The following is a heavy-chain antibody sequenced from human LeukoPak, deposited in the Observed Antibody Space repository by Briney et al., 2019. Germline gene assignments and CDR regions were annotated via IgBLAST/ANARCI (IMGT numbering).Heavy chain of an antibody. CDR3: ARERLAYCGGDCYSGFDY. CDR1: GFIFSNCW. Sequence: PGGSLRLSCETSGFIFSNCWMTWVRQAPGKGLEWVANIKTDASEKYYADSVKGRFTISRDNAKMSLYLQMNSLRAEDTAVYYCARERLAYCGGDCYSGFDYWGQGTLVTVSS. CDR2: IKTDASEK. J-gene: IGHJ4*02. V-gene: IGHV3-7*01. D-gene: IGHD2-21*02.